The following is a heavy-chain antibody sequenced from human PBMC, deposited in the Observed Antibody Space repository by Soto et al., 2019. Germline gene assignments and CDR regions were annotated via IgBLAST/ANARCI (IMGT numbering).Heavy chain of an antibody. D-gene: IGHD4-17*01. Sequence: ASVKVSCKTSGYTFTEYGISWFRQAPGQGLEWMGWISPYNGKTNYIQEFQDRVTITTDTSSTTVYMDLRTLKSDDTAIYFCARAYYGDTKVYSCDHWGQVPLVTESS. CDR3: ARAYYGDTKVYSCDH. CDR2: ISPYNGKT. V-gene: IGHV1-18*01. J-gene: IGHJ4*02. CDR1: GYTFTEYG.